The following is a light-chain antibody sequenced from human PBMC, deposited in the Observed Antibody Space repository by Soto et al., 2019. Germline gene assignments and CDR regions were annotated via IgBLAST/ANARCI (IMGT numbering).Light chain of an antibody. CDR1: QSVSNNY. CDR3: QQYDTNTPYT. V-gene: IGKV3-20*01. CDR2: GAS. Sequence: EIVLTQSPGTLSLSPGERATLSCRASQSVSNNYLAWYQQKPGQAPRLLIYGASNRATGIPDRFSGSGSGTDFTLTISGLQSDDFGTYYCQQYDTNTPYTFGQGSRLEI. J-gene: IGKJ2*01.